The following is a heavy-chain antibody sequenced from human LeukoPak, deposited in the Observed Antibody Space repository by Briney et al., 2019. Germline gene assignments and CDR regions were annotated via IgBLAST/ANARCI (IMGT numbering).Heavy chain of an antibody. CDR2: IYTSGST. CDR3: ARLGGSYYFDY. Sequence: SETLSLTCTVSGVSISSYYWSWIRQPPGKGLEWIGYIYTSGSTNYNPSLKSRVTISVDTSKNQFSLKLSSVTAADTAVYYCARLGGSYYFDYWGQGTLVTVSS. J-gene: IGHJ4*02. D-gene: IGHD1-26*01. V-gene: IGHV4-4*09. CDR1: GVSISSYY.